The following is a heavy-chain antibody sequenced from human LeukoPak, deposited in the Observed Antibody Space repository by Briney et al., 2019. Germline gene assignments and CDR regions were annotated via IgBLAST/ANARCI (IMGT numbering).Heavy chain of an antibody. CDR1: GGSFSGYY. CDR3: ARAPYCSSTSCYKGYGEFDY. J-gene: IGHJ4*02. CDR2: INHSGST. D-gene: IGHD2-2*02. V-gene: IGHV4-34*01. Sequence: SETLSLTCAVYGGSFSGYYWSWIRQPPVKGLEWIGEINHSGSTNYNPSLKSRVTISVDTSKNQFSLKLSSVTAADTAVYYCARAPYCSSTSCYKGYGEFDYWGQGTLVTVSS.